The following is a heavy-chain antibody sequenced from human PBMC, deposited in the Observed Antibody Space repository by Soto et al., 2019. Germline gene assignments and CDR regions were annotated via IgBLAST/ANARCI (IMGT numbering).Heavy chain of an antibody. V-gene: IGHV1-69*13. J-gene: IGHJ6*02. CDR3: AREGRYCSSTSCHGGYYYYGMDV. Sequence: SVKVSCKAAGGTFSSYAISWVRQAPGQGLEWMGGIIPIFGTANYAQKFQGRVTITADESTSTAYMELSSLRSEDTAVYYCAREGRYCSSTSCHGGYYYYGMDVWGQGTTVTV. D-gene: IGHD2-2*01. CDR1: GGTFSSYA. CDR2: IIPIFGTA.